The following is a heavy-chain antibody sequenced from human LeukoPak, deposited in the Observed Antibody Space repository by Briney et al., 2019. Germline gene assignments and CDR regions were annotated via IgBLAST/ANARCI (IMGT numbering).Heavy chain of an antibody. CDR1: GGSISSSSYY. Sequence: SETLSLTSTVSGGSISSSSYYWGWIRQPPGKGLEWIGSIYYSGSTYYNPSLKSRVTISVDTSKNQFSLKLSSVTAADTAVYYCARGRTKEYCSSTSCYRLDDAFDIWGQGTMVTVSS. CDR3: ARGRTKEYCSSTSCYRLDDAFDI. V-gene: IGHV4-39*07. D-gene: IGHD2-2*01. CDR2: IYYSGST. J-gene: IGHJ3*02.